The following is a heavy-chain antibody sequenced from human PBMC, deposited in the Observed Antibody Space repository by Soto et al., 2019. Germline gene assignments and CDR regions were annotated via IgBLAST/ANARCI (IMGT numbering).Heavy chain of an antibody. CDR1: GFRFSSYG. Sequence: EVLLVGSGGGPVKPGGSLRLSCTASGFRFSSYGMNWVRQAPGKGLEWVSSISSGSSFIYYADSVKGRFTISRDNAKNSLYLQMNSLRADDTAIYYCTRVLVGGYYGSDFDFLGQGTQVTVSS. CDR2: ISSGSSFI. CDR3: TRVLVGGYYGSDFDF. J-gene: IGHJ4*02. D-gene: IGHD1-26*01. V-gene: IGHV3-21*01.